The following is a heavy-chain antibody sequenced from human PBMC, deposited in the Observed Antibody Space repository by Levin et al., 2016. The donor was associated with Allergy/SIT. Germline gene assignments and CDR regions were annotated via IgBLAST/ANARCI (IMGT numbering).Heavy chain of an antibody. D-gene: IGHD1-26*01. Sequence: SVKVSCKASGGTFSSYAISWVRQAPGQGLEWMGRIIPILGIANYAQKFQGRVTITADKSTSTAYMELSSLRSEDTAVYYCARDAPPQSEIVGATNDAFDIWGQGTMVTVSS. CDR2: IIPILGIA. J-gene: IGHJ3*02. CDR3: ARDAPPQSEIVGATNDAFDI. CDR1: GGTFSSYA. V-gene: IGHV1-69*04.